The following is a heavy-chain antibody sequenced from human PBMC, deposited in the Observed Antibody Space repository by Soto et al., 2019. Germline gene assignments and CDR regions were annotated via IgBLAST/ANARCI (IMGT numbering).Heavy chain of an antibody. D-gene: IGHD4-17*01. CDR1: GGSISTGGYY. Sequence: QVQLQESGPGLVKPSQTLSLTCTVSGGSISTGGYYWTWIRQHPGKGLEWIGYIYYSGSTYYNPSVKSRVTISVDTSKNQFSLKLRSVTAADTAVYYCARGLSVTLFDNWGQGTLVTVSS. CDR3: ARGLSVTLFDN. CDR2: IYYSGST. J-gene: IGHJ4*02. V-gene: IGHV4-31*03.